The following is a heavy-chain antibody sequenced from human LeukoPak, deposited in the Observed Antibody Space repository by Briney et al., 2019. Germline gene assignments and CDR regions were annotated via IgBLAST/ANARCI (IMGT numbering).Heavy chain of an antibody. D-gene: IGHD3-22*01. CDR2: INRSGRT. CDR1: GGSFSGYY. V-gene: IGHV4-34*01. CDR3: ARAGDSSGYSDY. J-gene: IGHJ4*02. Sequence: PSETLSLTCAVYGGSFSGYYWSWIRQPAGKGLEWIGEINRSGRTNYNPSLKSRVTMSVDTSKNQFSLQLSSVTAADTAVYYCARAGDSSGYSDYWGQGTLVTVSS.